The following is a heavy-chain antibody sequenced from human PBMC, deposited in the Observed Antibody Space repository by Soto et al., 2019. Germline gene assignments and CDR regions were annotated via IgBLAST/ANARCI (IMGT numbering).Heavy chain of an antibody. CDR3: ARHENWNFDY. CDR2: IYYSGST. Sequence: SETLSLTCTVSGGSISSSSYYWGWIRQPPGKGLEWIGSIYYSGSTYYNPSLKSRVTISVDTSKNQFSLKLSSVTAADTAVYYCARHENWNFDYWGQGTLVTVSS. V-gene: IGHV4-39*01. J-gene: IGHJ4*02. CDR1: GGSISSSSYY. D-gene: IGHD1-1*01.